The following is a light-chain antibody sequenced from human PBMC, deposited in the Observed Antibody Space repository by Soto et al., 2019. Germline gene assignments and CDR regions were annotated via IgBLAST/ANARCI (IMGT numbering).Light chain of an antibody. V-gene: IGKV1-39*01. CDR3: QQTYSTPPT. Sequence: DIQMTQSPSSLSASVGDRVTITCRASQSISTYLNWYQQKAGLAPKLLIYAASSLQSGVPSRFSGSGSWTDFTLTISSLQPEDFAAYYGQQTYSTPPTFGQGTKVDIK. CDR1: QSISTY. CDR2: AAS. J-gene: IGKJ1*01.